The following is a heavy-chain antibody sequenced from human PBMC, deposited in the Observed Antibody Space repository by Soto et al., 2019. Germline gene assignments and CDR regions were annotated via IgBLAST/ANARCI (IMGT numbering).Heavy chain of an antibody. CDR3: TTEWLLDAFDI. CDR2: IKSKTDGGTT. J-gene: IGHJ3*02. V-gene: IGHV3-15*01. CDR1: GFTFSNAW. Sequence: GGSLRLSCAASGFTFSNAWMSWVRQAPGKGLEWVGRIKSKTDGGTTDYAAPVKGRSTISRDDSKNTLYLQMNSLKTEDTAVYYCTTEWLLDAFDIWGQGTMVTVSS. D-gene: IGHD5-12*01.